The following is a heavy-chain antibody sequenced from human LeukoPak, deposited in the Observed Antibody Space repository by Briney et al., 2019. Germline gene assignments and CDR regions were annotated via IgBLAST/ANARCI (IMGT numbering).Heavy chain of an antibody. D-gene: IGHD6-13*01. Sequence: GGSLRLSCAASGFTFSSYAMHWVRQAPGKGLEWVAVISYDGSNKYYADSVKGRFTISRDNSKNTLYLQMNSLRAEDTAVYYCARDIAAAGTGMTNWLDPWGQGTLVTVSS. J-gene: IGHJ5*02. CDR3: ARDIAAAGTGMTNWLDP. CDR2: ISYDGSNK. CDR1: GFTFSSYA. V-gene: IGHV3-30-3*01.